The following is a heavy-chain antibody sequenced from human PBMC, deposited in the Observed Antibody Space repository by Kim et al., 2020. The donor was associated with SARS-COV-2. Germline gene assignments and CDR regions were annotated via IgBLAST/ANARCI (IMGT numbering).Heavy chain of an antibody. V-gene: IGHV1-24*01. D-gene: IGHD4-17*01. Sequence: FQGRVTMTEDTSTDTAYMELSSLRSEDTAVYYCATAEDYGDYFTPYYFDYWGQGTLVTVSS. J-gene: IGHJ4*02. CDR3: ATAEDYGDYFTPYYFDY.